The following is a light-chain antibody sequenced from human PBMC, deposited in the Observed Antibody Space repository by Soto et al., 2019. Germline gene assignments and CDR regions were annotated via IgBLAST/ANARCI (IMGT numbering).Light chain of an antibody. V-gene: IGKV3-15*01. Sequence: EIVMTQSPATLSVFPGETATLSCRASQTLNNYLPWYQQKPGQAPRLLIYGVSTRATGIPASFSGSGSGTEFTLAINNLQSEDSAVYYCQQHNGWPLTCGAGTKVEIK. CDR2: GVS. CDR3: QQHNGWPLT. J-gene: IGKJ4*01. CDR1: QTLNNY.